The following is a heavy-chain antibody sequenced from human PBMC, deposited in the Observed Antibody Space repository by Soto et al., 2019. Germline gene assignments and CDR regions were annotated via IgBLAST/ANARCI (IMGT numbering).Heavy chain of an antibody. CDR3: ARDTGTYPYYFDY. Sequence: SETLSLTCTVSGGSISSGENFWNWIRQSPGKGLEWIGYIHHSGSTYYNPSLKSRLTISVDTSKNQISPKLNSVTAADTAVYYCARDTGTYPYYFDYWGQGTLVTVSS. CDR2: IHHSGST. V-gene: IGHV4-30-4*01. CDR1: GGSISSGENF. J-gene: IGHJ4*02. D-gene: IGHD1-26*01.